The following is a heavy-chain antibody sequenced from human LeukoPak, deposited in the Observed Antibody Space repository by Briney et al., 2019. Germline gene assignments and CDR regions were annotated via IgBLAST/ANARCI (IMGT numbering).Heavy chain of an antibody. Sequence: SETLSLTCTVSGGSISSYYWSWIRQPPGKGLEWIAYISDIGSINYNPSLKSRVTISLDTSKNQFSPKLSSVTAADTAVYYCAGHHPRNTVDFWGRGTLVTVSS. CDR3: AGHHPRNTVDF. V-gene: IGHV4-59*08. CDR2: ISDIGSI. D-gene: IGHD2/OR15-2a*01. CDR1: GGSISSYY. J-gene: IGHJ4*02.